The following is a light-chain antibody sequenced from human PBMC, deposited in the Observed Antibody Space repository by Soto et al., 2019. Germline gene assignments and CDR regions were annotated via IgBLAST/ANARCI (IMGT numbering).Light chain of an antibody. Sequence: QSVLTQPPSASGTPGQRVTISCSGSSSNIGSNTVNWYQQLPGTAPKLLIYSNNQRPSGVPDRFSGSKSGTSASLAISGLQSEEEVDYYCAEWDDSLNGYVFGTGNKVTVL. V-gene: IGLV1-44*01. CDR1: SSNIGSNT. J-gene: IGLJ1*01. CDR2: SNN. CDR3: AEWDDSLNGYV.